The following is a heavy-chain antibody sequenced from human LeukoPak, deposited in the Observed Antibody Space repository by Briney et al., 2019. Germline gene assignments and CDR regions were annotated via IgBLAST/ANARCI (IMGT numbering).Heavy chain of an antibody. Sequence: PGGSLRLSCAASGFTFSSYAMSWVRQAPGKGLEWVSAISGSGGSTYYADSVKGRFTISRDNSKNTLYLQMNSLRAEDTAVYYCAKGNGGIAAAGTPSFDYWGQGTLVTVSS. V-gene: IGHV3-23*01. J-gene: IGHJ4*02. D-gene: IGHD6-13*01. CDR1: GFTFSSYA. CDR2: ISGSGGST. CDR3: AKGNGGIAAAGTPSFDY.